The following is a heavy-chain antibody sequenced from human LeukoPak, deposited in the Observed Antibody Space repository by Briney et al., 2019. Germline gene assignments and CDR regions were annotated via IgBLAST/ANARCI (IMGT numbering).Heavy chain of an antibody. CDR2: IYHSGST. Sequence: SETLSLTCTVSGGSISSSSYYWGWIRQPPGKGLEWIGEIYHSGSTNYNPSLKSRVTISVDKSKNQFSLKLSSVTAADTAVYYCARVIHFRSGYDPYYFDYWGQGTLVTVSS. CDR1: GGSISSSSYY. CDR3: ARVIHFRSGYDPYYFDY. J-gene: IGHJ4*02. V-gene: IGHV4-39*07. D-gene: IGHD5-12*01.